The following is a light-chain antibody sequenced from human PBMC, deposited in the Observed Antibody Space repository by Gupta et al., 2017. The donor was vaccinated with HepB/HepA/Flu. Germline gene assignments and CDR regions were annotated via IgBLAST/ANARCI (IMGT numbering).Light chain of an antibody. Sequence: QSVLTQPPSVSGAPGQRVTIVCPGSSSNIGAGYDVHWYQQLPGTAPKLLIYGNSNRPSGVPDRFSGSKSGTSASLAITGLQAEDEADYYCQSYDSSLSGSYVFGTGTKVTVL. J-gene: IGLJ1*01. CDR3: QSYDSSLSGSYV. V-gene: IGLV1-40*01. CDR1: SSNIGAGYD. CDR2: GNS.